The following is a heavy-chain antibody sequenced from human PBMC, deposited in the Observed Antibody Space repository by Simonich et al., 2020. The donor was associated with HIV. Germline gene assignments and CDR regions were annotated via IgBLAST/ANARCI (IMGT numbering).Heavy chain of an antibody. J-gene: IGHJ3*02. D-gene: IGHD3-22*01. V-gene: IGHV4-34*01. CDR1: GGSFSGYY. CDR2: INHSGRT. CDR3: ARRVYYYDSSDYLVPDALDI. Sequence: QVQLQQWGAGLLKPSETLSLTCGVYGGSFSGYYWSWIRQPPGKGLEWFGEINHSGRTNYNLSLKRRVTISEEMSKNQFSLKLSSVTAADTAVYYCARRVYYYDSSDYLVPDALDIWGRGTMVIVSS.